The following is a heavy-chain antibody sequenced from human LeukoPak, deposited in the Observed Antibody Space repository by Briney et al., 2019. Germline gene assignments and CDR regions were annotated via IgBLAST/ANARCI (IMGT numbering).Heavy chain of an antibody. CDR3: ARDRFNYYAYFMDV. J-gene: IGHJ6*03. CDR2: IKKSGTT. D-gene: IGHD3-22*01. Sequence: PSETLSLTCGVSGGSFSDFYWNWIRQPPGKGLEWIGEIKKSGTTNYNPSLKSRVTMSVDTSKKEVTLKLRSVTAADTAVYYCARDRFNYYAYFMDVWGKGTTVIVSS. CDR1: GGSFSDFY. V-gene: IGHV4-34*01.